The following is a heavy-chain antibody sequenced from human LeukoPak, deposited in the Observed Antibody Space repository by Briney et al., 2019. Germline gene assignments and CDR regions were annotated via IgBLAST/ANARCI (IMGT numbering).Heavy chain of an antibody. V-gene: IGHV1-69*04. Sequence: ASVKVSCKASGGTFSSYAISWVRQAPGQGLEWMGRIIPILGIANYAQKFQGRVTITADKSTSTAYMELSSLRSEDTAVYYCARDGPVGATHYWGQGTLVTVSP. J-gene: IGHJ4*02. CDR2: IIPILGIA. D-gene: IGHD1-26*01. CDR3: ARDGPVGATHY. CDR1: GGTFSSYA.